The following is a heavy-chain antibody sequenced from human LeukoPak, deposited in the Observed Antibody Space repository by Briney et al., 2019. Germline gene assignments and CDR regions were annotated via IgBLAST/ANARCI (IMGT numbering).Heavy chain of an antibody. CDR3: ARRGSYSSPQVY. J-gene: IGHJ4*02. CDR2: INPSGST. Sequence: SETLSLTCGIYGGSFSGYYWSWIRQPPGKGLEWIGEINPSGSTNYNLSLKSRVTTSVDTSKNQFSLKLSSVTAADTAVYYCARRGSYSSPQVYWGQGTLVIVSS. CDR1: GGSFSGYY. V-gene: IGHV4-34*01. D-gene: IGHD6-13*01.